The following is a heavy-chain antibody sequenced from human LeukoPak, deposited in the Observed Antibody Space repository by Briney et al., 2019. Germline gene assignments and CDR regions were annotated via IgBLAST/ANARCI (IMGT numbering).Heavy chain of an antibody. CDR2: ISISSSSM. J-gene: IGHJ4*02. Sequence: PGGSLRLSCAASGFTFSDYSMNWVRQAPGKGLEWVSYISISSSSMYYAESVKGRFTISRDNAQNSLHLQMNSLRDEDTAVYYCARGKGAYSWESDYWGQGALVTVSS. CDR1: GFTFSDYS. V-gene: IGHV3-48*02. D-gene: IGHD3-16*01. CDR3: ARGKGAYSWESDY.